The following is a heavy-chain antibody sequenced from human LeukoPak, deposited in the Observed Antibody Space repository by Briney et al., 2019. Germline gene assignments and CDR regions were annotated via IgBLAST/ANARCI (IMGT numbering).Heavy chain of an antibody. CDR3: AIHIVVVPAAKKKNWFDP. D-gene: IGHD2-2*01. CDR1: GGSFSGYY. V-gene: IGHV4-34*01. CDR2: INHSGST. Sequence: SETLSLTCAVYGGSFSGYYWSWIRQPPGKGLEWIGEINHSGSTNYNPSLKSRVTISVDTSRNQFSLKLSSVAAADTAVYYCAIHIVVVPAAKKKNWFDPWGQGTLVTVSS. J-gene: IGHJ5*02.